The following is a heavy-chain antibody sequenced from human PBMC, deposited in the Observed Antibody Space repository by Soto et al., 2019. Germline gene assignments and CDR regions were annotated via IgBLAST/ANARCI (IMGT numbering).Heavy chain of an antibody. V-gene: IGHV4-31*03. CDR2: IYYSGST. CDR3: ARERGQDYYDSSGYEGYNWFDP. Sequence: SETLSLTCTVSGGSISSGGYYWSWIRQHPGKGLEWIGYIYYSGSTYYNPSLKSRVTISVDTSKNQFSLKLSSVTAADTAVYYCARERGQDYYDSSGYEGYNWFDPWGQGTLATVSS. J-gene: IGHJ5*02. CDR1: GGSISSGGYY. D-gene: IGHD3-22*01.